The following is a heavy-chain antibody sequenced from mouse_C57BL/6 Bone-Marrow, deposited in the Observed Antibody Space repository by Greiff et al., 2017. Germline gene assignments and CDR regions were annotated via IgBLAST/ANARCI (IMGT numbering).Heavy chain of an antibody. CDR3: ASAGSNYVWYFDV. CDR1: GFTFSSYG. CDR2: ISSGGSYT. J-gene: IGHJ1*03. Sequence: EVKLMESGGDLVKPGGSLKLSCAASGFTFSSYGMSWVRQTPDKRLEWVATISSGGSYTYYPDSVKGRFTISRDNAKNTLYLQMSSLKSEDTAMYYCASAGSNYVWYFDVWGTGTTVTVSS. V-gene: IGHV5-6*01. D-gene: IGHD2-5*01.